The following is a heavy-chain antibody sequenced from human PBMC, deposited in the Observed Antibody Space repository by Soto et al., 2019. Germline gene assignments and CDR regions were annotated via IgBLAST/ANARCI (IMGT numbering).Heavy chain of an antibody. J-gene: IGHJ5*02. CDR2: IHSSGST. V-gene: IGHV4-4*07. CDR3: ARDQGVAAAGITWFDP. CDR1: GASMNSYH. D-gene: IGHD6-13*01. Sequence: PSETVSLTRTVSGASMNSYHWSWIRQPAGKGLEWIGHIHSSGSTNYNPSLKSRVTMSVDTSKNQFSLRLMSLTAADTAVYYCARDQGVAAAGITWFDPWGQGSLVTVSS.